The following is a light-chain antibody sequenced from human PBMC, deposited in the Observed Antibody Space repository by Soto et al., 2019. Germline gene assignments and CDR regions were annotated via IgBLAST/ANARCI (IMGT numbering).Light chain of an antibody. CDR2: GAS. CDR1: QSVSSYY. Sequence: VLTQSPCTLSLSPGERATLSCRASQSVSSYYLGWYQQRPGQAPRLLIYGASSRATGIPDRFSGSGSGTDFTLTISRLEPEDFAVYYCQQYGRSPLTFGGGTKVDI. J-gene: IGKJ4*01. V-gene: IGKV3-20*01. CDR3: QQYGRSPLT.